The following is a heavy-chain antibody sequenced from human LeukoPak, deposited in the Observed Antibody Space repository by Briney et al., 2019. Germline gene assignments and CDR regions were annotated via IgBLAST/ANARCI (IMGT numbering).Heavy chain of an antibody. V-gene: IGHV1-46*01. J-gene: IGHJ4*02. CDR3: ARVSAYCSSTSCWDDY. D-gene: IGHD2-2*01. Sequence: ASVKVSCKASGYTFTSYYMHWVRQAPGQGLEWMGIINPSGGSTSYAQEFQGRVTMTRDMSTSTVYMELSSLRSEDTAVYYCARVSAYCSSTSCWDDYWGQGTLVTVSS. CDR2: INPSGGST. CDR1: GYTFTSYY.